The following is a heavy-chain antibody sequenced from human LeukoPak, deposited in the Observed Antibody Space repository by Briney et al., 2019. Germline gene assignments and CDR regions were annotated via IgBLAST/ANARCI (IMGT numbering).Heavy chain of an antibody. D-gene: IGHD2-15*01. Sequence: PSETLSLTCTVSGGSISSYYWSWIRQPPGKGLEWIGYIYYSGSTNYNPSLKSRVTISVDTSKNQFSLKLSSVTAADTAVYYCARDYCSGGSCNWFDPWGQGTLVTVSS. V-gene: IGHV4-59*01. CDR1: GGSISSYY. CDR3: ARDYCSGGSCNWFDP. CDR2: IYYSGST. J-gene: IGHJ5*02.